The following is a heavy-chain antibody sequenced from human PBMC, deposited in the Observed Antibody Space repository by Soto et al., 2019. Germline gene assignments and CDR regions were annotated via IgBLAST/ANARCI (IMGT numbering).Heavy chain of an antibody. D-gene: IGHD3-10*01. V-gene: IGHV3-7*01. CDR1: GFTFSSSW. Sequence: GGSLRLSCAASGFTFSSSWMNWVCQAPGKGLEWVANIKEDGSEKYYVDSVRGRFTVSRDNAKNSLYLQMNSLRDEDTAVYYCARPLSRGAFEIWGQGTMVTVSS. CDR3: ARPLSRGAFEI. CDR2: IKEDGSEK. J-gene: IGHJ3*02.